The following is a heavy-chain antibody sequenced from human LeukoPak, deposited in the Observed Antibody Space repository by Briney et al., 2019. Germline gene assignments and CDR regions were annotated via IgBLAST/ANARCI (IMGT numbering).Heavy chain of an antibody. Sequence: PGGSLRLSSAASGFTFSSYSMNWVRQAPGKGLEWVSYISSSSSTIYYADSVKGRFTISRDNAKNSLYLQMNSLRAEDTAVYYCARTVTTYWYFGLWGRGTLVTVSS. CDR1: GFTFSSYS. CDR2: ISSSSSTI. J-gene: IGHJ2*01. V-gene: IGHV3-48*01. CDR3: ARTVTTYWYFGL. D-gene: IGHD4-17*01.